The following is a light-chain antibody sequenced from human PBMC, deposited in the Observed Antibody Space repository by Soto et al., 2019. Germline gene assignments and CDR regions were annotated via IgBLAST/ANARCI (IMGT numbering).Light chain of an antibody. CDR2: RND. J-gene: IGLJ2*01. V-gene: IGLV1-47*01. CDR3: AAWDDSLSGPV. CDR1: SSNIGSNY. Sequence: QAVVTQPPSASGTPGQRVTISCSGSSSNIGSNYVYWYQQLPGTAPKLLIYRNDQRPSGDPDRFSGSRSGTSASLAISGLRSEDEADYYCAAWDDSLSGPVFGGGTTVTVL.